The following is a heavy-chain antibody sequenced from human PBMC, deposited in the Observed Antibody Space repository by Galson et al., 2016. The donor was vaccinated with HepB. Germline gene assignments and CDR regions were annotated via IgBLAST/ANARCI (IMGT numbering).Heavy chain of an antibody. CDR3: ARDYSYGTTWPFFDK. D-gene: IGHD1-14*01. CDR2: ISFDGRKQ. CDR1: GLSFSSYA. J-gene: IGHJ4*02. Sequence: SLRLSCAASGLSFSSYAMSWVRQAPGKGLEWVARISFDGRKQDYTSSVKGRFTISRENSGNTLYLQMHNLRAEDTAVYFCARDYSYGTTWPFFDKSGQGTLVTVSS. V-gene: IGHV3-30*04.